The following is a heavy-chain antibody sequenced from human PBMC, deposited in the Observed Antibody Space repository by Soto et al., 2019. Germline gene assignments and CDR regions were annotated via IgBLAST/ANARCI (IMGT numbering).Heavy chain of an antibody. CDR3: ARDISLLPQGWFDP. D-gene: IGHD3-16*02. J-gene: IGHJ5*02. Sequence: EVQLVESGGGVVRPGGSLRLSCAASGFTFYDYGMSWVRQAPGKGLEWVSGINWNGGSTSYADSVKGRFTISRDNAQNSLYLQMNTRRAEDTALYYCARDISLLPQGWFDPWGQGTLVTVSS. V-gene: IGHV3-20*04. CDR2: INWNGGST. CDR1: GFTFYDYG.